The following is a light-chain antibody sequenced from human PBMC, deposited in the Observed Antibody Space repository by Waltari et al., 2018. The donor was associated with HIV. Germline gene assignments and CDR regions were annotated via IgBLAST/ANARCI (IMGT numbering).Light chain of an antibody. CDR3: QSADSSGTYVV. CDR2: KDT. Sequence: SYELTQPPSVSVSPGQTARITCSGDALPKQYAYWYRQRPGQAPVLVIDKDTERPSWIPERFAGSSSGKTVTLTISGVQAEDEADYYCQSADSSGTYVVFGGGTKLTVL. CDR1: ALPKQY. J-gene: IGLJ3*02. V-gene: IGLV3-25*03.